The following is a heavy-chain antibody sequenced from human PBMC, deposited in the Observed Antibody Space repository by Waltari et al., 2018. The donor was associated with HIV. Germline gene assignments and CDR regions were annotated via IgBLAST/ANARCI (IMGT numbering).Heavy chain of an antibody. Sequence: QPVQSGAEVKKPGSSVKVSFTSSDRTFSTYALSRAHPDPGPGFEWMGRIIPILSIANYAQKFQGRVTITADKSTSTAYMELSSLRSEDTAVYYCARKPRMITFGGVIVGGMDVWGQGTTVTVSS. D-gene: IGHD3-16*02. CDR3: ARKPRMITFGGVIVGGMDV. V-gene: IGHV1-69*04. CDR2: IIPILSIA. J-gene: IGHJ6*02. CDR1: DRTFSTYA.